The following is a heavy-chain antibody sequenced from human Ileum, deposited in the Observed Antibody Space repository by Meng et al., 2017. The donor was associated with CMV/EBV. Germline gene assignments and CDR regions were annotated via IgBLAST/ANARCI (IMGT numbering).Heavy chain of an antibody. CDR2: ISAENGNT. Sequence: KASGYSFGIYGITWVRQAPGQGLEWMGWISAENGNTDYARKFQDRITVTTDTSTNIAYMELRSLRSDDSAVYFCARAGAAVTTHVDLWGQGTLVTVSS. D-gene: IGHD4-17*01. CDR3: ARAGAAVTTHVDL. J-gene: IGHJ4*02. V-gene: IGHV1-18*01. CDR1: GYSFGIYG.